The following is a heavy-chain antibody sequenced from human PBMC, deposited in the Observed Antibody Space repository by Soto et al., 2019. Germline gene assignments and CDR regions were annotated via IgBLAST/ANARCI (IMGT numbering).Heavy chain of an antibody. CDR1: GFTVSNYG. CDR3: AKDSLRGEVPAALNFDY. D-gene: IGHD2-2*01. V-gene: IGHV3-30*18. Sequence: PRGSLRLGCVASGFTVSNYGMHWVRQAPGKGLEWVALVSYNGRKEYYADSVKGRFSISRDNSKNTLYVQMNTLRDEDTAVYYCAKDSLRGEVPAALNFDYWGRGTLVTVSS. J-gene: IGHJ4*02. CDR2: VSYNGRKE.